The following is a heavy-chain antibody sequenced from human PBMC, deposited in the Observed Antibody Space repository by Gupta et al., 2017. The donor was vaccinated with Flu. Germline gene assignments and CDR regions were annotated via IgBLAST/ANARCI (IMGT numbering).Heavy chain of an antibody. V-gene: IGHV2-26*01. Sequence: QVTLKESGPVLVKPTETLTLTCTVSGFSLSNARMGVSWIRQPPGKALEWLAHIFSNDEKSYSTSLKSRLTISKDTSKSQVVLTMTNMDPVDTATYYCARIEYDSSGYYAPRNPYYFDYWGQGTLVTVSS. J-gene: IGHJ4*02. CDR1: GFSLSNARMG. CDR2: IFSNDEK. CDR3: ARIEYDSSGYYAPRNPYYFDY. D-gene: IGHD3-22*01.